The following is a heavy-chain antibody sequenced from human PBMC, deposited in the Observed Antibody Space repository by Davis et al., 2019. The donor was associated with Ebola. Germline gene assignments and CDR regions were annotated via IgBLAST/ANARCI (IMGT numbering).Heavy chain of an antibody. J-gene: IGHJ4*02. CDR3: ARPRSYCSGGSCPDDY. Sequence: GESLKISCAASGFTFDDYGMSRVRQAPGKGLEWVSGINWNGGSTGYADSVKGRFTISRDNAKNSLYLQMNSLRAEDTAVYYCARPRSYCSGGSCPDDYWGQGTLVTVSS. V-gene: IGHV3-20*04. CDR1: GFTFDDYG. D-gene: IGHD2-15*01. CDR2: INWNGGST.